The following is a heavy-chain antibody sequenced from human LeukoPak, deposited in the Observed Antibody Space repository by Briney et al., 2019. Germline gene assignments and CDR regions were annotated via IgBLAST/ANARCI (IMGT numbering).Heavy chain of an antibody. D-gene: IGHD2-2*02. CDR1: GYSFITYR. CDR2: IYPGDSDT. CDR3: ARHPYSRSCISNICYRWFDP. V-gene: IGHV5-51*01. Sequence: PGESLKISCKGSGYSFITYRIGWVRQMPGKGLEWMGIIYPGDSDTRYSPSFQGQVTISADKSISTAYLQWSSLKASDTAMYYCARHPYSRSCISNICYRWFDPWGQGTLVTVSS. J-gene: IGHJ5*02.